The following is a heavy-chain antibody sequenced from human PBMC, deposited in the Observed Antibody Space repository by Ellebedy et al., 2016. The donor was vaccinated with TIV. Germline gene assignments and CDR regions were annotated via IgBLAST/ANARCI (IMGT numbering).Heavy chain of an antibody. V-gene: IGHV1-2*02. CDR2: INPHSGGT. CDR3: ARESQLLFEYFQH. Sequence: ASVKVSXXTSGYTFTGYYLHWVRQAPGQGLEWMGWINPHSGGTNYAQNFQGRVTMTRHPSISTAYMELRRLRSDDTAVYYCARESQLLFEYFQHWGQGTLVTVSS. J-gene: IGHJ1*01. CDR1: GYTFTGYY. D-gene: IGHD2-2*01.